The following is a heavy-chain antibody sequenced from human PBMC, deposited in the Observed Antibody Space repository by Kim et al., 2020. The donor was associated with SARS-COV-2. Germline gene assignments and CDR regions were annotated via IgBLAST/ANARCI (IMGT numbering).Heavy chain of an antibody. V-gene: IGHV5-51*01. J-gene: IGHJ4*02. D-gene: IGHD6-13*01. Sequence: GESLKISCKGSGYIFTSYWIGWVRQMPGKXXEXXXXXYPGDSDTTYSPXFQGXVTISADKSISTAYLQGSXLKAXXTXMXYCARXXIAAAGNDYWGQGTLV. CDR3: ARXXIAAAGNDY. CDR1: GYIFTSYW. CDR2: XYPGDSDT.